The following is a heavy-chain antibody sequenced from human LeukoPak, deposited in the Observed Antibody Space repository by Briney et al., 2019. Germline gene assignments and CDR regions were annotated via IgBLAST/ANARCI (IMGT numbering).Heavy chain of an antibody. CDR3: ARLKWNHDFDY. J-gene: IGHJ4*02. V-gene: IGHV5-51*01. Sequence: GESLKISCEGSGYSFTNYWIGWVRQMPGKGLEWLGFTHPGDSDTRYSPSFQGQVTISADKSISTAYLQWSSLKASDTAMYYCARLKWNHDFDYWGLGTLVTVSS. D-gene: IGHD1-1*01. CDR2: THPGDSDT. CDR1: GYSFTNYW.